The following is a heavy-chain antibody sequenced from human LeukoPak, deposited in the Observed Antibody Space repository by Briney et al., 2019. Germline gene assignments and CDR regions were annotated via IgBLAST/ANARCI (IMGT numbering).Heavy chain of an antibody. Sequence: ASVKVSCKASGYTFTTYGISWVRQAPGQGLEWMGWVSGNNGNTNYAQKLQGRVTITADESTSTAYMELSSLRSEDTAVYYCARVGGYCSSTSCYNWFDPWGQGTLVTVSS. D-gene: IGHD2-2*01. CDR1: GYTFTTYG. CDR2: VSGNNGNT. V-gene: IGHV1-18*01. J-gene: IGHJ5*02. CDR3: ARVGGYCSSTSCYNWFDP.